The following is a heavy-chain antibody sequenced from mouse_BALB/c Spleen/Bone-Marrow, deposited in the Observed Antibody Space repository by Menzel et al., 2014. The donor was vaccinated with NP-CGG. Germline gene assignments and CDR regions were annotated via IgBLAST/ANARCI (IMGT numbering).Heavy chain of an antibody. CDR2: IDPANGNT. J-gene: IGHJ3*01. CDR3: ARKGNYGAWFAY. Sequence: VQLQQSGAELVKPGASVKLSCTASGFNIKDTYMHWVKQRPEQGLEWIGRIDPANGNTKYDPKFQGKATITADTSSNTAYLQLSSLTSEDTAVCYCARKGNYGAWFAYWGQGTLVTVSA. V-gene: IGHV14-3*02. CDR1: GFNIKDTY. D-gene: IGHD2-1*01.